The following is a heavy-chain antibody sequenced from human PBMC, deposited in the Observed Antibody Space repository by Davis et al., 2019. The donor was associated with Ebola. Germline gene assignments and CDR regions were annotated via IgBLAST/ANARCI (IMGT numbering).Heavy chain of an antibody. CDR1: GYTFTYRY. Sequence: SVQVSCKASGYTFTYRYLHWVRHAPGQALEWMGWITPFNGNTNYAQKFQDRVTITRDRSMSTAYMELSSLRSEDTAMYYCARGGSSSSAHWFDPWGQGTLVTVSS. V-gene: IGHV1-45*02. D-gene: IGHD6-6*01. CDR2: ITPFNGNT. CDR3: ARGGSSSSAHWFDP. J-gene: IGHJ5*02.